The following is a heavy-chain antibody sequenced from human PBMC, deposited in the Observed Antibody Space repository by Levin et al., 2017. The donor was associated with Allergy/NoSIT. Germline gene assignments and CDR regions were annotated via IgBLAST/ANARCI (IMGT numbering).Heavy chain of an antibody. D-gene: IGHD3-10*01. CDR1: GGSISFYH. CDR2: MYHSGST. Sequence: SQTLSLTCTVSGGSISFYHWSWIRQPPGKGLEWIGLMYHSGSTNYNASLKSRVTISVDTSKNQLSLKLSSVTAADTATYYCARLSGGYRMDVWGQGTTVTVSS. J-gene: IGHJ6*02. V-gene: IGHV4-59*08. CDR3: ARLSGGYRMDV.